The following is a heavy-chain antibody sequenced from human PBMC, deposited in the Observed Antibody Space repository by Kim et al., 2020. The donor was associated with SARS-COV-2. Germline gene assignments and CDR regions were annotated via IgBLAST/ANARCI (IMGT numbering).Heavy chain of an antibody. D-gene: IGHD1-26*01. J-gene: IGHJ4*02. CDR3: ASESGSYFDY. CDR2: NT. Sequence: NTKYSQKFPGRVTITRDTSASTAYMELSSLRSEDTAVYYCASESGSYFDYWGQGTLVTVSS. V-gene: IGHV1-3*01.